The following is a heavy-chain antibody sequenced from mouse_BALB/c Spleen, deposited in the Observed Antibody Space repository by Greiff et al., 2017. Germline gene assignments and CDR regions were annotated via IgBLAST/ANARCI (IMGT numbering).Heavy chain of an antibody. J-gene: IGHJ4*01. V-gene: IGHV3-6*02. Sequence: DVQLQESGPGLVKPSQSLSLTCSVTGYSITSGYYWNWIRQFPGNKLEWMGYISYDGSNNYNPSLKNRISITRDTSKNQFFLKLNSVTTEDTATYYCAREFYYYAMDYWGQGTSVTVSS. CDR1: GYSITSGYY. CDR2: ISYDGSN. CDR3: AREFYYYAMDY.